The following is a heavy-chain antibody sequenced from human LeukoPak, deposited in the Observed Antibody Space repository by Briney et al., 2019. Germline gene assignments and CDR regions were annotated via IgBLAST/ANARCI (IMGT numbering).Heavy chain of an antibody. Sequence: GRSLRLSCAASGFTFDDYAMHWVRQAPGKGLEWVSGISWNSGSIGYADSVKGRFTISRDNAKNSLYLQMNSLTAEDTALYYCARDRRGDSYGPLDSWGQGTLVTVSS. V-gene: IGHV3-9*01. D-gene: IGHD5-18*01. J-gene: IGHJ4*02. CDR1: GFTFDDYA. CDR3: ARDRRGDSYGPLDS. CDR2: ISWNSGSI.